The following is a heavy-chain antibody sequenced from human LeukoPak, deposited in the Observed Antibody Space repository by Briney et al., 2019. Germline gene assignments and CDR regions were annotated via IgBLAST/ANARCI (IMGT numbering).Heavy chain of an antibody. Sequence: PSETLSLTCTVSGGXISSYYCSWIRQPPGKGLEWIGYIYYSGSTNCNPSLKSRVTISVDTSKNQFSLKLSSVTAADTAVYYCARGLVSSSWYFDYWGQGTLVTVSS. V-gene: IGHV4-59*01. CDR3: ARGLVSSSWYFDY. CDR2: IYYSGST. J-gene: IGHJ4*02. D-gene: IGHD6-13*01. CDR1: GGXISSYY.